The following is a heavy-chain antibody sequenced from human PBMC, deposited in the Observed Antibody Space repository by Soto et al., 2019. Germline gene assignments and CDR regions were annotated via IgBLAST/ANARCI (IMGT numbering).Heavy chain of an antibody. D-gene: IGHD2-2*01. CDR1: GFTFRSYA. CDR3: AKDYETSSAGYYYYGMDV. Sequence: VQLVESGGGVVQPGRSLKLSCAASGFTFRSYAMHWVRQAPGKGLEWVATISHDGNIKYFADSVKGRFTVSRDNSRNTVSLEMSSLRSDDTALYYCAKDYETSSAGYYYYGMDVWGHGTTVTVSS. V-gene: IGHV3-30-3*01. J-gene: IGHJ6*02. CDR2: ISHDGNIK.